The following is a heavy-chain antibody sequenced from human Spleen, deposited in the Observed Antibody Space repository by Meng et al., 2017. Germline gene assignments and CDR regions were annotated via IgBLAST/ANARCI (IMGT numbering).Heavy chain of an antibody. V-gene: IGHV3-49*04. J-gene: IGHJ4*02. CDR2: IRSKAYGGTT. CDR1: GFTFGDYA. D-gene: IGHD3-16*01. Sequence: GESLKISCTASGFTFGDYAMSWVRQAPGKGLEWVGFIRSKAYGGTTEYAASVKGRFTISRDDSKSIAYLQMNSLKTEDTAVYYCTRVFFAFGGVISFDYWGQGTLVTVSS. CDR3: TRVFFAFGGVISFDY.